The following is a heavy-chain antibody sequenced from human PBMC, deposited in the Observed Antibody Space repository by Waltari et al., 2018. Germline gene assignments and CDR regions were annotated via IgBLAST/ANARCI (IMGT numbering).Heavy chain of an antibody. J-gene: IGHJ6*03. CDR1: GGSISSYY. CDR2: IYYSGST. CDR3: ARAVPPTYYMDV. Sequence: QVQLPESGPGLVKPSETLSLTCTVSGGSISSYYWSWIRQPPGKGLEWIGSIYYSGSTNYNPSLKSRVTISVDTSKNQFSLKLSYVTAADTAVYYCARAVPPTYYMDVWGKGTTVTVSS. V-gene: IGHV4-59*01.